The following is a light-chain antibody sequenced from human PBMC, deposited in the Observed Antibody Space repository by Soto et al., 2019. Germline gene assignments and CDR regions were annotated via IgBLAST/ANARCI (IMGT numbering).Light chain of an antibody. V-gene: IGKV1-39*01. CDR3: QQSYNTPRT. CDR2: GAS. J-gene: IGKJ1*01. CDR1: QTIRSD. Sequence: DIQMTQSPSSLSASVGDRVTITCRASQTIRSDLNWYQQKQGKAPKLLIYGASSLQSGVPSRFSGSGSGTEFTLTISSLQPEDFGTYYCQQSYNTPRTFGQGTNV.